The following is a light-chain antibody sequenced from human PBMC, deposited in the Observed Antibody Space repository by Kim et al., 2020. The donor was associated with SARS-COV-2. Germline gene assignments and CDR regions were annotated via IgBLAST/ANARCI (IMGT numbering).Light chain of an antibody. CDR2: AAS. V-gene: IGKV1-27*01. Sequence: SASVGDRVTITCRASQDISHYLVWSQHKPGKAPKPLIYAASALHSEVPSRFSGSGAGTDFTLTISSLQPEDVATYYCQSYNSAPWTFGQGTKLEIK. CDR3: QSYNSAPWT. CDR1: QDISHY. J-gene: IGKJ1*01.